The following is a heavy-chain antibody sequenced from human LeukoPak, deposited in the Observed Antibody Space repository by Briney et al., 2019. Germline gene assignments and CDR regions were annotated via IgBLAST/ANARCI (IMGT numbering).Heavy chain of an antibody. V-gene: IGHV3-15*01. CDR3: TTAIDDIT. CDR2: IKTKSDGGTA. J-gene: IGHJ4*02. Sequence: GGSLRLSCAASGITFSDAWMSWVRQAPGKGLEWLGRIKTKSDGGTADYVAPVKDRFIISRDDSKNTLYLQMNSLKTEDTAVYYCTTAIDDITWGQGTLVTVSS. D-gene: IGHD3-10*01. CDR1: GITFSDAW.